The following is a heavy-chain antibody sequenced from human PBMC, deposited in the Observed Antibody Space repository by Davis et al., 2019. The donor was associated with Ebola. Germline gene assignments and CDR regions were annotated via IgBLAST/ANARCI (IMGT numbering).Heavy chain of an antibody. J-gene: IGHJ4*02. CDR3: ARELLVTGYKCADY. V-gene: IGHV1-2*02. CDR1: AYNFIEFF. Sequence: ASVKVSCKASAYNFIEFFFHWVRQAPGQGLEWMGRINSNNGETTYAQKFQGRVTMTRDTSISTTYLELSSLRSDDTAMYYCARELLVTGYKCADYWGQGTPLTVSS. D-gene: IGHD3-9*01. CDR2: INSNNGET.